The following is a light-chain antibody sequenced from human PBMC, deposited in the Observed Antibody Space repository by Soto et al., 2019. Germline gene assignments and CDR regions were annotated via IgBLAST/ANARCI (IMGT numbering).Light chain of an antibody. CDR3: QQTYSTPWT. Sequence: DIPMTQSPSSLSASVGDRVSITCRASQTIIRYLSWYQQKPGKAPKLLISAASSLQSGVSSRFNGSRSGTDFTLTISSLQSDDFATYYCQQTYSTPWTFGLGTKVE. CDR2: AAS. CDR1: QTIIRY. J-gene: IGKJ1*01. V-gene: IGKV1-39*01.